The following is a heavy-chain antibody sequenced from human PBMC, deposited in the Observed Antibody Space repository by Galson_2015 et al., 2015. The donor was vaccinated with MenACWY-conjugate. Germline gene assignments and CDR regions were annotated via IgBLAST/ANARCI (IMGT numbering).Heavy chain of an antibody. J-gene: IGHJ6*02. Sequence: SVKVSCKASGYTFTHYAIQWVRLAPGQSLEWMGWINAGHGHTKYSQKFQDRVTITTDTSASTAYMELSGLRSEDTAVYYCARAAYSYGYYYYAVDVWGQGTTVTVSS. CDR1: GYTFTHYA. V-gene: IGHV1-3*01. CDR3: ARAAYSYGYYYYAVDV. D-gene: IGHD5-18*01. CDR2: INAGHGHT.